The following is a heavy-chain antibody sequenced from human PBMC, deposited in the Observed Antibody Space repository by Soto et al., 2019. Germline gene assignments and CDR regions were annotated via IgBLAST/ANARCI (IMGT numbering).Heavy chain of an antibody. CDR2: ISGSGGST. V-gene: IGHV3-23*01. Sequence: EVQLLESGGGLVQPGGSLRLSCAASGFTFSSYAMSWVRQAPGKGLEWVSAISGSGGSTYYADSVKGRFTISRDNSKNTLYLQMNSLSAEDTAVYYCAKDEQYCGGDCHPYYFDYWGQGTLVTVSS. J-gene: IGHJ4*02. CDR3: AKDEQYCGGDCHPYYFDY. D-gene: IGHD2-21*02. CDR1: GFTFSSYA.